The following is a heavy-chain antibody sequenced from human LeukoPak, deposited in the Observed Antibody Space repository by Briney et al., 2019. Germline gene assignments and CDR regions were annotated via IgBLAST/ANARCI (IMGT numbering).Heavy chain of an antibody. D-gene: IGHD2-2*01. CDR1: GGSITSYY. Sequence: SETLSLTCTVSGGSITSYYWSWIRQPAGKGLEWFGRIYTSGSTNYNPSLKSRVTMSVDTSKNQFSLKLSSVTAADTAVYYCARDGGLVVQSYYYGMDVWGQGTTVTVSS. CDR2: IYTSGST. V-gene: IGHV4-4*07. CDR3: ARDGGLVVQSYYYGMDV. J-gene: IGHJ6*02.